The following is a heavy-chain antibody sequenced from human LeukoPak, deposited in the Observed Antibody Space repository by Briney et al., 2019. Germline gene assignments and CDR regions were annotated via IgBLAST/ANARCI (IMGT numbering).Heavy chain of an antibody. Sequence: EGSLRLSCAASGFTFSSYGMHWVRQAPGKGLEWVAVISYDGSNKYYADSVKGRFTISRDNSKNTLYLQMNSLRAEDTAVYYCAKIITIFGVVIGHYYGMDVWGQGTTVTVSS. D-gene: IGHD3-3*01. V-gene: IGHV3-30*18. CDR1: GFTFSSYG. J-gene: IGHJ6*02. CDR2: ISYDGSNK. CDR3: AKIITIFGVVIGHYYGMDV.